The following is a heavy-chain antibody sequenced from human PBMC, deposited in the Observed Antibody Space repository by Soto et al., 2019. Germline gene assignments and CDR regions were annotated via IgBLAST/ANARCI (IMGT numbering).Heavy chain of an antibody. Sequence: GASVKVSCKASGYTFTSYDINWVRQATGQGLEWMGWMNPNSGNTGYAQKFQGRVTMTRNTSISTAYMELSSLRSEDTAVYYCARSQNFDCLPPLDFMAVWGKGTTVTGS. CDR2: MNPNSGNT. CDR3: ARSQNFDCLPPLDFMAV. CDR1: GYTFTSYD. J-gene: IGHJ6*03. D-gene: IGHD3-9*01. V-gene: IGHV1-8*01.